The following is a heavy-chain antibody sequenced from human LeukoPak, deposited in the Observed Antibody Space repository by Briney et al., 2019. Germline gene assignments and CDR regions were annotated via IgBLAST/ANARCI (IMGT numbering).Heavy chain of an antibody. Sequence: AGGSLRLSCAASGFTFSDYYMNWIRQAPGKGLEWVSYISSSGSTIYYADSVKGRFTISRDNAKNSLYLQMNSLRAEDTAVYYCARDLHYGSADYWGQGTLVTVSS. J-gene: IGHJ4*02. D-gene: IGHD3-10*01. CDR1: GFTFSDYY. V-gene: IGHV3-11*04. CDR2: ISSSGSTI. CDR3: ARDLHYGSADY.